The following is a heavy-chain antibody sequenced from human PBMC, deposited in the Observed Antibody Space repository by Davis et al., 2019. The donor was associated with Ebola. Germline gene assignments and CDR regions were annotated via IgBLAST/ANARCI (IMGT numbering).Heavy chain of an antibody. CDR3: ATQEPGRTLYSDH. CDR2: IYNSGST. CDR1: GGSISSSSYY. D-gene: IGHD3-10*01. J-gene: IGHJ4*02. V-gene: IGHV4-39*06. Sequence: PSETLSLTCTVSGGSISSSSYYWGWIRQPPGKGLEWIGSIYNSGSTYYNPSLKSRVTISVDTSKNQFALNLSSVTAADTAVYYCATQEPGRTLYSDHWGLGTLVTVSS.